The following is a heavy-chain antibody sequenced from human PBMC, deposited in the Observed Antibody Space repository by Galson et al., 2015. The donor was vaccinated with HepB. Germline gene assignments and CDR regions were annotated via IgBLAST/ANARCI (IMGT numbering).Heavy chain of an antibody. CDR1: GFTFSSYA. CDR3: AKDLTMVRGVFDY. D-gene: IGHD3-10*01. V-gene: IGHV3-23*01. Sequence: SLRLSCAASGFTFSSYAMSWVRQAPGKGLEWVSAISGSGGSTYYADSVKGRFTISRDNSKNTLYLQMNSLRAEDTAVYYCAKDLTMVRGVFDYWGQGTLVTVSS. J-gene: IGHJ4*02. CDR2: ISGSGGST.